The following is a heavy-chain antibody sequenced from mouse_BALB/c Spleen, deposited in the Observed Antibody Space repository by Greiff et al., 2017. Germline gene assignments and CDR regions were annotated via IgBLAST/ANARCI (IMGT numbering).Heavy chain of an antibody. CDR3: AREGYDYDGSWFAY. D-gene: IGHD2-4*01. Sequence: VQLQQSGPGLVKPSQSLSLTCTVTGYSITSDYAWNWIRQFPGNKLEWMGYISYSGSTSYNPSLKSRISITRDTSKNQFFLQLNSVTTEDTATYYCAREGYDYDGSWFAYWGQGTLVTVSA. J-gene: IGHJ3*01. V-gene: IGHV3-2*02. CDR1: GYSITSDYA. CDR2: ISYSGST.